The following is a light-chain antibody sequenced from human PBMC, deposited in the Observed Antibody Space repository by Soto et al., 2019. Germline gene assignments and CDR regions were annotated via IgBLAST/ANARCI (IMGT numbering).Light chain of an antibody. CDR1: QSISNS. J-gene: IGKJ2*01. CDR3: QQSYSSPQMYT. CDR2: AAS. Sequence: TQSPGTLSLSPGERATLSCRASQSISNSLNWYQQKPGKAPDLLIYAASNLQSGVPSRFTGSGSGTDFTLTISSLQPEDFTTYYCQQSYSSPQMYTFGQGTKLEIK. V-gene: IGKV1-39*01.